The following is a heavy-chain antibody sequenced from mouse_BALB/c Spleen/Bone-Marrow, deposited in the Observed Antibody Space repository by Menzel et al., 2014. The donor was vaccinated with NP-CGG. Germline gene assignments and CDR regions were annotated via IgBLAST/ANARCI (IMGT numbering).Heavy chain of an antibody. J-gene: IGHJ2*01. CDR3: ARGRDYFDY. CDR1: GYSITSDYA. CDR2: INYSGIT. Sequence: EVQLVESGPGLVKPSQSLSLTCTVAGYSITSDYAWNWIRQFPGNKLEWMGSINYSGITTYNPSLKSRISITRDTSKSQFFLQLNSVTTEDTDTYYCARGRDYFDYWGQGTTLTVSS. V-gene: IGHV3-2*02.